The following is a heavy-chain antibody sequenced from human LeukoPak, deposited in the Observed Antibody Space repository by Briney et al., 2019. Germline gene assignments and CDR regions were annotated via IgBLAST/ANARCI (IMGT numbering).Heavy chain of an antibody. CDR3: ARDGHLGYSSSSDY. CDR1: GYTFTGYY. J-gene: IGHJ4*02. D-gene: IGHD6-6*01. CDR2: INPNSGGT. Sequence: ASVKVSCKASGYTFTGYYMHWVRQAPGQGLEWMGWINPNSGGTNYAQKFQGRVTVTRDTSISTAYMELSRLRSDDTAVYYCARDGHLGYSSSSDYWGQGTLVTVSS. V-gene: IGHV1-2*02.